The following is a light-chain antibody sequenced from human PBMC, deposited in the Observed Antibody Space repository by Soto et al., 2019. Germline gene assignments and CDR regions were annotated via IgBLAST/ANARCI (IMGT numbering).Light chain of an antibody. Sequence: QSALTQPASVSGSPGQSITISCTGTSSDVGGYDHVSWYQQHPGKAPKLMIYEVINRPSGVSNRFSCSKSGNTAALTISGLQAEYEADYYCNSYTTTTTFGLFGGGTKLTVL. CDR2: EVI. V-gene: IGLV2-14*01. CDR3: NSYTTTTTFGL. J-gene: IGLJ3*02. CDR1: SSDVGGYDH.